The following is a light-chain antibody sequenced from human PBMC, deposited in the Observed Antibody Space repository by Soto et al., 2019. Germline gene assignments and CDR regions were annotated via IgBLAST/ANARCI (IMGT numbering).Light chain of an antibody. CDR3: QQYNSFPWT. CDR2: DAS. V-gene: IGKV1-5*01. J-gene: IGKJ1*01. Sequence: DIQMTQSPSTLSASVGARVTITCRASQSVNTWLAWYQQKPGKAPVLLIYDASSLKSGVPSRFSGSGSGTEFTLTISSLQPDDFATYYCQQYNSFPWTFGQGTKVDIK. CDR1: QSVNTW.